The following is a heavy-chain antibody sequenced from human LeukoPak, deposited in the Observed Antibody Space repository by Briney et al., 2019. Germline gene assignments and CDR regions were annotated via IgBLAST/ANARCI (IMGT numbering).Heavy chain of an antibody. CDR2: INGSGSNL. CDR1: GFTFSDSF. V-gene: IGHV3-11*04. CDR3: VRDNAYTFDY. Sequence: GGSLRLSCAASGFTFSDSFMSWIRQAPGKGLEWLAYINGSGSNLYYADAVRGRFTISRDNAKNSLYLQMNSLRAEDTAIYYCVRDNAYTFDYWGHGTLVTVSS. D-gene: IGHD5-24*01. J-gene: IGHJ4*01.